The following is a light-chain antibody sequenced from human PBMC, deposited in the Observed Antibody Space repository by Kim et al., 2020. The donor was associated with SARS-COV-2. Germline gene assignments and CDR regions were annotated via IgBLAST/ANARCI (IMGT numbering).Light chain of an antibody. CDR1: KVGDKY. CDR3: QAWDSSTGV. V-gene: IGLV3-1*01. CDR2: EDS. Sequence: VSPEQTASSTCSGDKVGDKYVCWYQQKPGQSPVRVIYEDSRRPSGIHERFLGSNSGNTATLTISGTQAMDEADYYCQAWDSSTGVFGGGTQLTVL. J-gene: IGLJ3*02.